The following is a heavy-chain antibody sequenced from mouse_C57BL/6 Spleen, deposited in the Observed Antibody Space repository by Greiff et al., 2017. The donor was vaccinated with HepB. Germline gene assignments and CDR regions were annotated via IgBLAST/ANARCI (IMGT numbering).Heavy chain of an antibody. D-gene: IGHD1-1*02. CDR3: ARYEGIWYPMDY. CDR2: IRNKANGYTT. J-gene: IGHJ4*01. CDR1: GFTFTDYY. V-gene: IGHV7-3*01. Sequence: DVHLVESGGGLVQPGGSLSLSCAASGFTFTDYYMSWVRQPPGKALEWLGFIRNKANGYTTEYSASVKGRFTISRDNSQSILYLQMNALRAEDSATYYCARYEGIWYPMDYWGQGTSVTVSS.